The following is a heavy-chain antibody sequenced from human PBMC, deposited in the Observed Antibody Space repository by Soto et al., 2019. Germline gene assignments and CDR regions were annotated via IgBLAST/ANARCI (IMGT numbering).Heavy chain of an antibody. V-gene: IGHV5-51*01. D-gene: IGHD3-22*01. CDR3: ARRFDSSAYYGL. Sequence: PGESLKISCQGFGYTFSNYWIGWMRQMPGKGLEWMGVIYPGDSDTRYNPSFQGQVTISADKSIGIAYLQWSSLKASDTAMYYCARRFDSSAYYGLWGQGTLVTVSS. CDR2: IYPGDSDT. J-gene: IGHJ4*02. CDR1: GYTFSNYW.